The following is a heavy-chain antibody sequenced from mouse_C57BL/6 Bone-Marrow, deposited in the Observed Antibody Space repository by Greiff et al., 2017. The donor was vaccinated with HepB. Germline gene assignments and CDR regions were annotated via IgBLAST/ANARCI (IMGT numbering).Heavy chain of an antibody. CDR3: ARREEFITRVDY. J-gene: IGHJ4*01. CDR1: GYAFTNYL. Sequence: VKLQQSGAELVRPGTSVKVSCKASGYAFTNYLIEWVKQRPGQGLEWIGVINPGSGGTNYNEKFKGKATLTADKSSSTAYMQLSSLTSEDSAVYFCARREEFITRVDYWGQGTSVTVSS. CDR2: INPGSGGT. D-gene: IGHD1-1*01. V-gene: IGHV1-54*01.